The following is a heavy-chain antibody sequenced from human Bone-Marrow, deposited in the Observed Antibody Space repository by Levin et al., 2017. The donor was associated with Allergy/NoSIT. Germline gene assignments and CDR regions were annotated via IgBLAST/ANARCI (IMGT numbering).Heavy chain of an antibody. D-gene: IGHD3-3*01. Sequence: GGSLRLSCAASGFTFSSYGMHWVRQAPGKGLEWVAVISYDGSNKYYADSVKGRFTISRDNSKNTLYLQMNSLRAEDTAVYYCAKAGVDEDAFDIWGQGTMVTVSS. V-gene: IGHV3-30*18. CDR2: ISYDGSNK. CDR3: AKAGVDEDAFDI. CDR1: GFTFSSYG. J-gene: IGHJ3*02.